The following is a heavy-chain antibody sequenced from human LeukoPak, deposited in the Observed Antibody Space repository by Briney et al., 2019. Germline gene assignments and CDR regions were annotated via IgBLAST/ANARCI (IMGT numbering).Heavy chain of an antibody. D-gene: IGHD5-12*01. CDR3: ARGGYDGDFDY. CDR1: GYNFTTYW. Sequence: GESLKISCKASGYNFTTYWIGWVRQMPGKGLEWMGIINPGDSDTRYSPSFEGQVTISADKSISTAYLQWSSLKASDTAMYYCARGGYDGDFDYWGQGTLVTVSS. J-gene: IGHJ4*02. CDR2: INPGDSDT. V-gene: IGHV5-51*01.